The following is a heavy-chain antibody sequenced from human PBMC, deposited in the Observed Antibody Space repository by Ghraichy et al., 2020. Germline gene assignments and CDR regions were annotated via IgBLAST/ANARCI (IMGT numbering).Heavy chain of an antibody. CDR2: IDSDESVT. J-gene: IGHJ6*03. D-gene: IGHD1-26*01. CDR1: GFTFSSYW. CDR3: ARGPGRSSSYYYYYMDV. Sequence: GGSLRLSCAASGFTFSSYWMHWVRQAPGKRLVWVSRIDSDESVTSYADSVKGRFTISRDNAKSTLYLQMNSLRAEDTAVYYCARGPGRSSSYYYYYMDVWGKGTTVTVSS. V-gene: IGHV3-74*01.